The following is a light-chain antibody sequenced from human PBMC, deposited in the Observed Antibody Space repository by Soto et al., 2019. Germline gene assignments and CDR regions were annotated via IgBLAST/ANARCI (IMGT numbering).Light chain of an antibody. CDR1: QVISKF. CDR2: DAS. J-gene: IGKJ4*01. Sequence: DIQMTQSPSSLSASVGDRVTITCRASQVISKFLNWYQLKPGKAPKLLIFDASELETGVTSRFSGSGSGTDFTLTISSLKHEDFATYYCQQFNVFGGGTKVDIK. CDR3: QQFNV. V-gene: IGKV1-33*01.